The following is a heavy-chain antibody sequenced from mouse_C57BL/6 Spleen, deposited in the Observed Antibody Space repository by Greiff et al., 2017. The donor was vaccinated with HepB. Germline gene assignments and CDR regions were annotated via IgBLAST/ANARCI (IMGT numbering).Heavy chain of an antibody. CDR2: ISSGGSYT. D-gene: IGHD1-2*01. CDR3: AGYGRAY. V-gene: IGHV5-6*01. CDR1: GFTFSSYG. J-gene: IGHJ3*01. Sequence: DVHLVESGGDLVKPGGSLKLSCAASGFTFSSYGMSWVRQTPDKRLEWVATISSGGSYTYYPDSVKGRFTISRDNAKNTLYLQMSSLKSEDTAMYYCAGYGRAYWGQGTLVTVSA.